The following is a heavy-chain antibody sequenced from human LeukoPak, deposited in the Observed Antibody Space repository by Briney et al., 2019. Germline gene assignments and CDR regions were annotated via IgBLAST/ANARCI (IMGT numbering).Heavy chain of an antibody. CDR3: ARDGPVWDLWENWFDP. CDR1: GYTFTSYG. J-gene: IGHJ5*02. Sequence: ASVKVSCKASGYTFTSYGISWVRQAPGQGLEWMGWISAYNGNTNYAQKLQGRVTMTTDTSTSTAYMELRSLRSDDTAVYYCARDGPVWDLWENWFDPWGQGTLVTVSS. V-gene: IGHV1-18*01. CDR2: ISAYNGNT. D-gene: IGHD1-26*01.